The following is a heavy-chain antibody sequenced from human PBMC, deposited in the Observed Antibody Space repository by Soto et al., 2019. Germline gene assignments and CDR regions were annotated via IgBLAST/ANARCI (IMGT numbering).Heavy chain of an antibody. J-gene: IGHJ6*02. CDR3: VGALTYEVPYYYYGMDV. CDR1: GFILSTYF. V-gene: IGHV3-7*01. CDR2: IRQGGNEK. Sequence: XGSLRLSFTASGFILSTYFMSWVRQAPGKGLDWVANIRQGGNEKFYVDSVKGRFTISRDNAKKSLYLQMNSLRAEDTAVYYCVGALTYEVPYYYYGMDVWGQGTTVTVSS. D-gene: IGHD3-16*01.